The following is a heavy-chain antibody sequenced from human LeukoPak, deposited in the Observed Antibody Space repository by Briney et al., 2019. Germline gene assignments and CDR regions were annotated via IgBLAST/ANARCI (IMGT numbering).Heavy chain of an antibody. CDR1: GFTFNHYG. CDR2: IWSDGTNQ. CDR3: ARDAQRGFDYSNSLEN. J-gene: IGHJ4*02. D-gene: IGHD4-11*01. Sequence: GGSLRLPCAAAGFTFNHYGMHWVRQAPGKGLEWVAVIWSDGTNQYYAGSVKGRFTISRDDSGNTVYLQMNSLRPEDTGVYYCARDAQRGFDYSNSLENWGQGTPVTVST. V-gene: IGHV3-33*01.